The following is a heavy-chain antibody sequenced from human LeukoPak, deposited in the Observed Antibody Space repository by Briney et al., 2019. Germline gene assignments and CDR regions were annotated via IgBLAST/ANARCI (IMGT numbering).Heavy chain of an antibody. Sequence: SETLSLTCAVYVGSFSGYYWSWIRQPPGKGLEWIGEINHSGSTNYNPSLKSRVTISVDTSKNQFSLKLGSVTAADTAVYYCARLDILTGYYKYYYYYGMDVWGQGTTVTVSS. D-gene: IGHD3-9*01. CDR1: VGSFSGYY. J-gene: IGHJ6*02. CDR3: ARLDILTGYYKYYYYYGMDV. V-gene: IGHV4-34*01. CDR2: INHSGST.